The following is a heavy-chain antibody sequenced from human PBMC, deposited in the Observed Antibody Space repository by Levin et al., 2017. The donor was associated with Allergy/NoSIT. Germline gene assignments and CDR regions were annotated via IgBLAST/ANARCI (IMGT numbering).Heavy chain of an antibody. J-gene: IGHJ4*02. D-gene: IGHD3-3*01. CDR3: ARQLGNFWSGYNYFDY. V-gene: IGHV3-48*03. Sequence: SCAASGFTLSSYEMNWVRRAPGKGLEWVSYISSTGSTIYSADSVKGRFTISRDNAKNSLYLHMNSLRAEDTAVYYCARQLGNFWSGYNYFDYWGQGTLVTVSS. CDR2: ISSTGSTI. CDR1: GFTLSSYE.